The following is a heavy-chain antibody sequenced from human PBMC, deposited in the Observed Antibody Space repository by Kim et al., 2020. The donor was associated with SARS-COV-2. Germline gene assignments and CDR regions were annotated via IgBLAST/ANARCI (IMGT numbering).Heavy chain of an antibody. CDR3: AYVRGVMDYYYGMDV. CDR2: ISGSGGST. J-gene: IGHJ6*02. Sequence: GGSLRLSCAASGFTFSSYAMSWVRQAPGKGLEWVSAISGSGGSTYYADSVKGRFTISRDNSKNTLYLQTNSLRAEDTAVYYCAYVRGVMDYYYGMDVWGQGTTVTVSS. D-gene: IGHD3-10*01. V-gene: IGHV3-23*01. CDR1: GFTFSSYA.